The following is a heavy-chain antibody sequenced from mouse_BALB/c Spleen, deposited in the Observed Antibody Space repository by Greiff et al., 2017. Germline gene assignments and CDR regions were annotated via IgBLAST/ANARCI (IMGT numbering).Heavy chain of an antibody. V-gene: IGHV1-82*01. CDR1: GYAFSSSW. Sequence: QVQLKESGPELVKPGASVKISCKASGYAFSSSWMNWVKQRPGQGLEWIGRIYPGGGDTNYNGKFKGKATLTADKSSSTAYMQLSSLTSVDSAVYFCARSGSSSRFAYWGQGTLVTVSA. CDR2: IYPGGGDT. D-gene: IGHD1-1*01. CDR3: ARSGSSSRFAY. J-gene: IGHJ3*01.